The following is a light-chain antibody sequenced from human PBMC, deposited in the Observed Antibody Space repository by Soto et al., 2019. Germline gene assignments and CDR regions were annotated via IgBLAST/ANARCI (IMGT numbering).Light chain of an antibody. V-gene: IGKV1-39*01. Sequence: DIQMTHSPSSLSASVGDRVTITCRASQSISTYLNWYQQKPGQAPTLLIYAASSLQSGVPSRFSGSGSETDFTLTISSLQPEDFAAYYCQQSYSTPFTFGPGTKVDIK. CDR3: QQSYSTPFT. CDR2: AAS. CDR1: QSISTY. J-gene: IGKJ3*01.